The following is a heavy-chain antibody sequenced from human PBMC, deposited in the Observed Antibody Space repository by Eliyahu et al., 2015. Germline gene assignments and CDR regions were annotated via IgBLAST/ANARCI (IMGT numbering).Heavy chain of an antibody. Sequence: QVQLVESGGGVVQPGGSLRLSCKASGFIFRSYGMHWVRQAPGKGLEWVAIIWYDGSNKYYAESVQGRFTISRDNSKNTLDLQMDNLRAEDTAIYYCTRDPPYGYNYFDYWGQGALVTVSS. V-gene: IGHV3-33*01. CDR3: TRDPPYGYNYFDY. CDR1: GFIFRSYG. D-gene: IGHD5-24*01. CDR2: IWYDGSNK. J-gene: IGHJ4*02.